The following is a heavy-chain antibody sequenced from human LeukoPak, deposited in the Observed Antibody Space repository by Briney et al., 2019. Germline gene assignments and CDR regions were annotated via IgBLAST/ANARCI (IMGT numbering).Heavy chain of an antibody. CDR3: AKVYGGNGNDAFDI. Sequence: PGRSLRLSCAASGFTLSSYGMHWVRQAPGKGLEWVALILYDGSNKYCADSVKGRFTISRDNSKNTLYLQMNSLRAEDTAVYYCAKVYGGNGNDAFDIWGQGTMVTVSS. D-gene: IGHD4-23*01. CDR1: GFTLSSYG. CDR2: ILYDGSNK. J-gene: IGHJ3*02. V-gene: IGHV3-30*18.